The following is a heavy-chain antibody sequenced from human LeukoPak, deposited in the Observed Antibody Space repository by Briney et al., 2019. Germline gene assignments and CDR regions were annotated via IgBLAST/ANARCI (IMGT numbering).Heavy chain of an antibody. CDR2: ISYDGSNK. J-gene: IGHJ5*02. V-gene: IGHV3-30*04. Sequence: PGRSLRLSCAASGFTFSSYAMHWVRQAPGKGLEWVAVISYDGSNKYYADSVKGRFTISRDNSKNTLYLQMNSLRAEDTAVYYCARANRISTYYDFWSGYSTNWFDPWGQGTLVTVSS. CDR1: GFTFSSYA. D-gene: IGHD3-3*01. CDR3: ARANRISTYYDFWSGYSTNWFDP.